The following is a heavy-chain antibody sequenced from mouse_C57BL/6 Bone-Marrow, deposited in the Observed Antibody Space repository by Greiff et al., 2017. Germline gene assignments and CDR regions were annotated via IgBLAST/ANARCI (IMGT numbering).Heavy chain of an antibody. CDR1: GYTFTDYY. J-gene: IGHJ3*01. D-gene: IGHD2-3*01. V-gene: IGHV1-19*01. Sequence: EVMLVESGPVLVKPGASVKMSCKASGYTFTDYYMNWVKQSHGKSLEWIGVINPYNGGTSYNQKFKGKATLTVDKSSSTAYMELNSLTSEDSAVYYCARETYDGSFAYWGQGTLVTVSA. CDR2: INPYNGGT. CDR3: ARETYDGSFAY.